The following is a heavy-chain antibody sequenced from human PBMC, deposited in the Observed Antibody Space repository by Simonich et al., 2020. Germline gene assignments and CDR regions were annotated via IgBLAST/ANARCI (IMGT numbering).Heavy chain of an antibody. CDR3: ARVRFEAFDI. CDR1: GYTFTGYY. J-gene: IGHJ3*02. V-gene: IGHV1-2*02. Sequence: QVQLVQSGAEGKKPGASVKVSCKAYGYTFTGYYMHWVRQAPGQGLEWMGGINPNGGGTNYAQKFQGRVTMTRDTSISTAYMELSRRRSDDTAVYYCARVRFEAFDIWGQGTMVTVSS. CDR2: INPNGGGT.